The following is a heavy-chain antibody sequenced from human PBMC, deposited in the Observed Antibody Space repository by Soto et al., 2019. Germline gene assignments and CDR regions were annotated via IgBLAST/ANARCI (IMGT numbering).Heavy chain of an antibody. CDR3: ARATYSSSSADGMDV. J-gene: IGHJ6*02. Sequence: YTCTSYDIPWGRQATGQGLEWMGWMNPNSGNTGYAQKFQGRVTVTRNTSISTAYMELSSLRSEDTAVYYCARATYSSSSADGMDVWGQGTTVTVSS. CDR2: MNPNSGNT. D-gene: IGHD6-6*01. V-gene: IGHV1-8*01. CDR1: YTCTSYD.